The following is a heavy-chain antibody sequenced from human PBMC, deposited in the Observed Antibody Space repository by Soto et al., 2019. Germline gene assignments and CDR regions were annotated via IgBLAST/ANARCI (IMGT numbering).Heavy chain of an antibody. J-gene: IGHJ4*02. D-gene: IGHD2-15*01. CDR1: GYTLTSYS. CDR2: INPSGDNI. CDR3: ARDPQGYCSGGRCYHFDY. Sequence: ASVKVSCKASGYTLTSYSMHWVRQAPGQGLEWMGIINPSGDNIRYAQNFQGRVTMTRDTSTSTVYLELSSLRSEETAIYYCARDPQGYCSGGRCYHFDYWGQGTLVTVSS. V-gene: IGHV1-46*01.